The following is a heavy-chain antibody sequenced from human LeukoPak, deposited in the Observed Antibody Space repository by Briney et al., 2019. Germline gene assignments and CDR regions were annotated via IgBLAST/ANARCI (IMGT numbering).Heavy chain of an antibody. CDR2: FDPEDGET. CDR1: GYXLXXXS. V-gene: IGHV1-24*01. J-gene: IGHJ4*02. Sequence: ASVKVSCKVSGYXLXXXSXHXVXQAPGXXXXXXGGFDPEDGETIYAQKFQGRVTMTEDTSTDTAYMELSSLRSEDTAVYYCASYDSSGYYYYWGQGTLVTVSS. D-gene: IGHD3-22*01. CDR3: ASYDSSGYYYY.